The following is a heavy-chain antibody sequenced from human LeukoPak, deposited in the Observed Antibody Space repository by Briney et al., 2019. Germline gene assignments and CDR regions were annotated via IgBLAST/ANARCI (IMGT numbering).Heavy chain of an antibody. J-gene: IGHJ4*02. V-gene: IGHV3-21*01. D-gene: IGHD3-22*01. CDR2: ISSSSSYI. CDR3: ARDPDSSGPGVYFDY. CDR1: GFTFSGYS. Sequence: GGSLRLSCAASGFTFSGYSMNWVRQAPGKGLEWVSSISSSSSYIYYADSVKGRFTISRDNAKNSLYLQMNSLRAEDTAVYYCARDPDSSGPGVYFDYWGQGTLVTVSS.